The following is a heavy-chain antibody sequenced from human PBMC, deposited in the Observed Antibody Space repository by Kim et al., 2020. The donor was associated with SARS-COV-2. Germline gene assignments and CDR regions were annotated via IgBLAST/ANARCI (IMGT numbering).Heavy chain of an antibody. Sequence: SVKVSCKASGGTFSSYAISWVRQAPGQGLEWMGGIIPIFGTANYAQKFQGRVTITADESTSTAYMELSSLRSEDTAVYYCASNWHGSGSYYIGGRYCYYGIDVWGQGTTVTVSS. D-gene: IGHD3-10*01. J-gene: IGHJ6*02. CDR1: GGTFSSYA. CDR3: ASNWHGSGSYYIGGRYCYYGIDV. V-gene: IGHV1-69*13. CDR2: IIPIFGTA.